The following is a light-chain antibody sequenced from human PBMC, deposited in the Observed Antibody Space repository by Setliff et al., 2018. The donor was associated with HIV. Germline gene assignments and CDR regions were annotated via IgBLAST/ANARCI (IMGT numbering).Light chain of an antibody. CDR2: KAS. CDR3: QQCHSYS. J-gene: IGKJ2*01. Sequence: DIHMTQSPSTLSASVGDRVTITCRASQSIGTWLAWYQKKPGRAPKLLVYKASSLEIGVPSRFSGSGSGTQFTLTISDLQPDDFAVYYCQQCHSYSFGQGT. V-gene: IGKV1-5*03. CDR1: QSIGTW.